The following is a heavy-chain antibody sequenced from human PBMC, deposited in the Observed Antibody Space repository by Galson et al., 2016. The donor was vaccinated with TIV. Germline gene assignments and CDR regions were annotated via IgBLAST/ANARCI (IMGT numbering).Heavy chain of an antibody. CDR2: IDPTSGGT. CDR3: AVWANIYFFAL. V-gene: IGHV1-46*01. CDR1: GYTFTSYG. J-gene: IGHJ4*02. D-gene: IGHD2-2*02. Sequence: SVKASCKASGYTFTSYGISWVRQAPGQGLEWVGVIDPTSGGTTYAQRFQGRVTMTRDTSTSTVYMDLSNLRADDTAVFYCAVWANIYFFALWGQGTLITVSS.